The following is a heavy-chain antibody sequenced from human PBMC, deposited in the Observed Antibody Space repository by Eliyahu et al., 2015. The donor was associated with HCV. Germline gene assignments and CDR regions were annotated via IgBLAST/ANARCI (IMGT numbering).Heavy chain of an antibody. J-gene: IGHJ4*02. D-gene: IGHD3-3*01. Sequence: QVQLVESGGGVVQPGRSLRLSCAASGFTFGXYGXPWVRQAPGKGLEWGAVISYDGSNKNYADSVKGRFTISRDNSNNTLYLQMNSLRVEDTAVYYCAKERLRFLEWLRQVDHFDYWGQGTLVTVSS. CDR3: AKERLRFLEWLRQVDHFDY. CDR2: ISYDGSNK. V-gene: IGHV3-30*18. CDR1: GFTFGXYG.